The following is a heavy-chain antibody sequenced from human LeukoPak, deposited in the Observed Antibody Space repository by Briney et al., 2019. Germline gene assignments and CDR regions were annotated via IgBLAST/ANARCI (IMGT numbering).Heavy chain of an antibody. Sequence: GGSLRVSRAASRFTFSNAWMSWVRQAPGKGLEWVGRIKSKTDGGTTEYAAPVKGRFTISRDDSKNTLYLQMNSLKTEDTALYYCTTEGATIMLYWGQGTLVTVSS. CDR3: TTEGATIMLY. V-gene: IGHV3-15*01. CDR1: RFTFSNAW. CDR2: IKSKTDGGTT. J-gene: IGHJ4*02. D-gene: IGHD5-12*01.